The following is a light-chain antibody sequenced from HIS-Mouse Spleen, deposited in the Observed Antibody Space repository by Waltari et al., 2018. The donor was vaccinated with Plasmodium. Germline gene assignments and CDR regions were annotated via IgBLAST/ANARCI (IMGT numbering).Light chain of an antibody. V-gene: IGLV3-27*01. J-gene: IGLJ3*02. CDR1: VLSKKY. CDR3: YSAADNNLV. Sequence: SYELPQPSSVSVSPGQTAGITCSGAVLSKKYARWFQQKPGQAPVLRIYQDSERPSGIPERFSGSSSGTTVTLTMSGAQVEDEADYYCYSAADNNLVFGGGTKLTVL. CDR2: QDS.